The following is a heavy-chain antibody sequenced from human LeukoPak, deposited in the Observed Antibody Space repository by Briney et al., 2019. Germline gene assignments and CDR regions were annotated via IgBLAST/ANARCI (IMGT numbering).Heavy chain of an antibody. V-gene: IGHV5-51*01. CDR2: IYPGDSDT. J-gene: IGHJ3*02. Sequence: GESLKISCKASGYSFTSYWIGWVRQMPGKGLEWMGIIYPGDSDTRYSPSFQGQVTISADKSISTAYLQWSSLKASDTAMYYCARPAYSGSYQDAFDIWGQGTMVTVSS. D-gene: IGHD1-26*01. CDR3: ARPAYSGSYQDAFDI. CDR1: GYSFTSYW.